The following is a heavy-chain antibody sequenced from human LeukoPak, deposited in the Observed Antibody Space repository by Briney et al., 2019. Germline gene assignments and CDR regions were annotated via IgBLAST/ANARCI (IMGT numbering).Heavy chain of an antibody. CDR1: GGSISSYY. CDR2: IYYSGST. V-gene: IGHV4-59*01. D-gene: IGHD2-2*01. Sequence: SETLSLTCTVSGGSISSYYWSWIRQPPGKGLEWIGYIYYSGSTNYNPSLKSRVTISLDTSKNQFSLRLSSVTAADTAVYYCARALPYCRTTSCYDYWGQGTLVTVSS. CDR3: ARALPYCRTTSCYDY. J-gene: IGHJ4*02.